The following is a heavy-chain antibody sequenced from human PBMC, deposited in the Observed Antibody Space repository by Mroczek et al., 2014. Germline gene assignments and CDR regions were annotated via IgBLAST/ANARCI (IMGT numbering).Heavy chain of an antibody. CDR3: AHRRRPNPEPDTIFGVAPDY. D-gene: IGHD3-3*01. J-gene: IGHJ4*02. CDR2: IYWNDDK. V-gene: IGHV2-5*01. CDR1: GFSLSTSGVG. Sequence: QITLKESGPTLVKPTQTLTLTCTFSGFSLSTSGVGVGWIRQPPGKALEWLALIYWNDDKRYSPSLKSRLTITKDTSKNQVVLTMTNMDPVDTATYYCAHRRRPNPEPDTIFGVAPDYWGQGTLVTVSS.